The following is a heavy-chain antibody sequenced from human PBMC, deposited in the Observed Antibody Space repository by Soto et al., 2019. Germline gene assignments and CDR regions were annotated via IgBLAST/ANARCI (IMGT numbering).Heavy chain of an antibody. D-gene: IGHD3-10*01. V-gene: IGHV1-18*01. J-gene: IGHJ4*02. CDR1: GYTFTSYG. CDR3: ARDVKLYYYGSEDYFDY. Sequence: ASVKVSCKASGYTFTSYGISWVRQAPGQGLEWMGWISAYNGNTNYAQKLQGRVTMTTDTSTSTAYMELRSLRSDDTAVYYCARDVKLYYYGSEDYFDYWGQGTQVTVSS. CDR2: ISAYNGNT.